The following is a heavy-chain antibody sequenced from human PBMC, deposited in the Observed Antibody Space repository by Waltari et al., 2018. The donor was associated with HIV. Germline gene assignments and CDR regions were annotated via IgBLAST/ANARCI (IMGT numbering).Heavy chain of an antibody. J-gene: IGHJ6*02. V-gene: IGHV4-34*01. CDR3: ARGRCSSTSCYWYYYGMDV. Sequence: QVQLQQWGAGLLKPSETLSLTCAVYGGSFSGYYWSWIRQPPGTGLEWIGEINHSGSTNYNPSLKSRVTISVDTSKNQFSLKLSSVTAADTAVYYCARGRCSSTSCYWYYYGMDVWGQGTTVTVSS. CDR2: INHSGST. CDR1: GGSFSGYY. D-gene: IGHD2-2*01.